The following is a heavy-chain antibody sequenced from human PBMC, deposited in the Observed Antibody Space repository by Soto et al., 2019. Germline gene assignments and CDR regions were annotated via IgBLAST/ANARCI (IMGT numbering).Heavy chain of an antibody. V-gene: IGHV3-73*01. CDR1: GFTFGGSA. CDR2: IRSKTNSYAT. D-gene: IGHD6-19*01. CDR3: TRQTDAVQWLVVPTDYNFDY. Sequence: GGSLRLSCAASGFTFGGSAMHWVRQASGKGLEWVGHIRSKTNSYATAYAESVKGRFTISRDDSMNTAYLQMNSLKAEDTAVYFCTRQTDAVQWLVVPTDYNFDYWGQGTLVTVSS. J-gene: IGHJ4*02.